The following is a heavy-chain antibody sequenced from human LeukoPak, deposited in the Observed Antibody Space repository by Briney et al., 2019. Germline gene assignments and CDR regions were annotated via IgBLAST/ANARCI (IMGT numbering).Heavy chain of an antibody. CDR1: GFTFSSYS. Sequence: PGGSLRLSCAASGFTFSSYSMNWVRQAPGKGLEWVSSISSSSSYIYYADSVKGRFTISRDNAKNSLYLQMNSLRAEDTAVYYWAREGCVMAAAGRGAFDIWGQGTMVTVSS. CDR2: ISSSSSYI. V-gene: IGHV3-21*01. J-gene: IGHJ3*02. CDR3: AREGCVMAAAGRGAFDI. D-gene: IGHD6-13*01.